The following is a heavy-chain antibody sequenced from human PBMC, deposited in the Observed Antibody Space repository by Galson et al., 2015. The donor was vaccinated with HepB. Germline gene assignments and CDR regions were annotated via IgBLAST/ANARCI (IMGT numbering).Heavy chain of an antibody. CDR2: INPNSGGT. D-gene: IGHD2-21*02. J-gene: IGHJ6*02. V-gene: IGHV1-2*05. CDR3: ARDGDEGMDV. CDR1: GYTFTSYG. Sequence: SVKVSCKASGYTFTSYGISWVRQAPGQGLEWMGRINPNSGGTNYAQKFQGRVTMTRDTSISTAYMELSRLRSDDTVVYYCARDGDEGMDVWGQGTTVTVSS.